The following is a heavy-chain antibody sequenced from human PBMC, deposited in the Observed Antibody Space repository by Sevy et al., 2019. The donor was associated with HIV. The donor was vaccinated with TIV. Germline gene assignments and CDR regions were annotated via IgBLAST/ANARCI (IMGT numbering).Heavy chain of an antibody. V-gene: IGHV5-51*01. CDR2: IYPGDSDT. Sequence: GESLKISCKGSGYSFTSYWIGWVRQMPGKGLEWMGIIYPGDSDTRYSPSFQGQVTISADKSIGTAYLQWSSLKASDTAMYYCAIMKQTGKSGSYGYKWFDPWGQGTLVTVSS. D-gene: IGHD1-26*01. CDR1: GYSFTSYW. CDR3: AIMKQTGKSGSYGYKWFDP. J-gene: IGHJ5*02.